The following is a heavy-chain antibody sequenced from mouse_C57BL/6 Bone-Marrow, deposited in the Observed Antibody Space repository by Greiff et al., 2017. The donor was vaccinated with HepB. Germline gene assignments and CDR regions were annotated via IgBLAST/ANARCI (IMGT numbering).Heavy chain of an antibody. CDR1: GYTFTSYW. CDR2: IYPGSGST. V-gene: IGHV1-55*01. CDR3: ARSRRY. Sequence: QVQLQQPGAELVKPGASVKMSCKASGYTFTSYWITWVKQRPGQGLEWIGDIYPGSGSTNYNEKFKSKATLTVDTPSSTAYMQLSSLTSEDSAVYYCARSRRYWGQGTTLTVSS. D-gene: IGHD3-1*01. J-gene: IGHJ2*01.